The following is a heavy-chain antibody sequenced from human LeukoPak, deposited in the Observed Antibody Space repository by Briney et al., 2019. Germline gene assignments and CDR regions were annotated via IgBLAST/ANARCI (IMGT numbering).Heavy chain of an antibody. CDR3: ARDDGYCSSTSCYALGSWFDP. D-gene: IGHD2-2*03. CDR1: GDSVSSNSAA. Sequence: SQTLSLTCAISGDSVSSNSAAWNWIRQSPSRGLEWLGRTYHRSKWYNDYAVSVKSRITINPDTSKNQFSLQLNSVTPEDTAVYYCARDDGYCSSTSCYALGSWFDPWGQGTLVTVSS. CDR2: TYHRSKWYN. J-gene: IGHJ5*02. V-gene: IGHV6-1*01.